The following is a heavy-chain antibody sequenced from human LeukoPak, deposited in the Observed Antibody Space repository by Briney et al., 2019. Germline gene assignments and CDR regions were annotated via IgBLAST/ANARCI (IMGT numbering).Heavy chain of an antibody. CDR3: ARDSLDYDSSTLDPGSIDY. CDR2: INPSGGST. D-gene: IGHD3-22*01. Sequence: ASVKVSCKASGYTFTNYFIHWVRQAPGQGPEWRGIINPSGGSTSYAQKFHGRVTMTRDTSTSTVYMEVSSLRSEDTAVYYCARDSLDYDSSTLDPGSIDYWGQGTLVTVSS. J-gene: IGHJ4*02. V-gene: IGHV1-46*03. CDR1: GYTFTNYF.